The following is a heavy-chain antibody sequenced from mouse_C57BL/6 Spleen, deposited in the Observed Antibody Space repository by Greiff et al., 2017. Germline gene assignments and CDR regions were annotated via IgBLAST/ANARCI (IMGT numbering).Heavy chain of an antibody. J-gene: IGHJ3*01. CDR3: AKDGCGPAWFAY. D-gene: IGHD2-3*01. CDR1: GYAFSSSW. Sequence: QVQLQQSGPELVKPGASVKISCKASGYAFSSSWMNWVKQRPGKGLEWIGRIYPGDGDTNYNGRFKGKATLTADKSSSTAYMQLSSLSSEDSAFYFCAKDGCGPAWFAYWGQGTLVTVSA. CDR2: IYPGDGDT. V-gene: IGHV1-82*01.